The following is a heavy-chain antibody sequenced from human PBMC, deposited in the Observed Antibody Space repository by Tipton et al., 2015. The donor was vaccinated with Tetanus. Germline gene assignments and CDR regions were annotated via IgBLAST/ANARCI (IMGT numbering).Heavy chain of an antibody. Sequence: GLVKPSETLSLTCTVSGASVRAGDYSWNWIRQPPGKGLEWLAYVSYSGRTNSNYFLKSRITVSQDASKNHFSLRLTSVTAADTAVYYCARDLGTSGFHWGQGTLVTVSS. D-gene: IGHD1-7*01. CDR2: VSYSGRT. CDR3: ARDLGTSGFH. CDR1: GASVRAGDYS. V-gene: IGHV4-61*03. J-gene: IGHJ4*02.